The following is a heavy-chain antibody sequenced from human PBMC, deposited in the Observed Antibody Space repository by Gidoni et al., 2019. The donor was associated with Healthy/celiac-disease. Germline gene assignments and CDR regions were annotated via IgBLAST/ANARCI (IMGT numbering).Heavy chain of an antibody. Sequence: QVQLVESGGGVVQPGRSLSLSCAASGFTFSSYAMHWVRQGPGKGLAWVAVISYDGSNKYYADSVKGRFTISRDNSKNTLYLQMNSLRAEDTAVYYCARGRGYSYGSDVNWFDPWGQGTLVTVSS. D-gene: IGHD5-18*01. CDR1: GFTFSSYA. CDR2: ISYDGSNK. CDR3: ARGRGYSYGSDVNWFDP. V-gene: IGHV3-30-3*01. J-gene: IGHJ5*02.